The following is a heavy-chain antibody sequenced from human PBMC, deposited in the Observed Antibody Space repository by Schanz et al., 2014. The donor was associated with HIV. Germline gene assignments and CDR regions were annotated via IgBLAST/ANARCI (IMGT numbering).Heavy chain of an antibody. CDR3: AKPEYDSRGNSQSHFDY. D-gene: IGHD3-22*01. CDR2: ISGSGVST. V-gene: IGHV3-23*01. CDR1: GFTFSNFA. J-gene: IGHJ4*02. Sequence: EVQMLESGGGSVQPGGSLRLSCAASGFTFSNFAMSWVRQAPGKGLEWVSSISGSGVSTFYAGSVKGRFAISRDKSKNTLYVQMNSLRVEDTAVYYCAKPEYDSRGNSQSHFDYWGQGTLVTVSS.